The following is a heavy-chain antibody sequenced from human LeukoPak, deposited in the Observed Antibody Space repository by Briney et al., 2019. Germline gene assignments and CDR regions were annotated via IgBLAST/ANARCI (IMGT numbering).Heavy chain of an antibody. D-gene: IGHD5/OR15-5a*01. CDR3: SRNAVSTTTAGGIDY. V-gene: IGHV1-18*01. J-gene: IGHJ4*02. CDR2: ISAYSGYT. CDR1: GYTFTNYG. Sequence: ASVKVSCKASGYTFTNYGISWVRQAPGQGLEWMGWISAYSGYTHYAQKIQGRVTVTTEASTSTAYMELRSLTSYDTAVYYCSRNAVSTTTAGGIDYWGQGTLVTVSS.